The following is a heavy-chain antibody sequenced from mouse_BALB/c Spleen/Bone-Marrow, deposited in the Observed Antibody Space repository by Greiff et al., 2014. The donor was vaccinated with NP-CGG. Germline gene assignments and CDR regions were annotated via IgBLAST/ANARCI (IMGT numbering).Heavy chain of an antibody. CDR2: ISYSGST. CDR1: GYSITSDYA. V-gene: IGHV3-2*02. CDR3: ARKALYYAMDY. J-gene: IGHJ4*01. Sequence: VQLQPSGPGLVKPSQSLSLTLTVTGYSITSDYALNWIRQFPGNKLEWMGYISYSGSTSYNPSLKSRISITRDTSKNQFFLQLNSVTTEDTATYYCARKALYYAMDYWGQGTSVTVSS.